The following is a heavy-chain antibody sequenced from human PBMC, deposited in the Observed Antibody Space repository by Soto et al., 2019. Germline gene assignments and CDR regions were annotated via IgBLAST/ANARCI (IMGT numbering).Heavy chain of an antibody. J-gene: IGHJ6*02. CDR1: GYTFTSYG. CDR3: ARDWGGSPSYYYYGMDV. Sequence: GASVKVSCKASGYTFTSYGISWVRQAPGQGLEWMGWISAYNGNTNYAQKLQGRVTMTTDTSTSTAYMELRSLRSDDTAVYYCARDWGGSPSYYYYGMDVWGQGTTVTVSS. CDR2: ISAYNGNT. V-gene: IGHV1-18*01. D-gene: IGHD1-26*01.